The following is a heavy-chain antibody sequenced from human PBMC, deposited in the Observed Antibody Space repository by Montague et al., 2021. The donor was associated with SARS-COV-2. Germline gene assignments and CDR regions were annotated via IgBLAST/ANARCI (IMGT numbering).Heavy chain of an antibody. D-gene: IGHD1-20*01. CDR3: AVDLNYFFDY. CDR1: GDSITNTRYF. V-gene: IGHV4-39*01. CDR2: IYHNGNT. J-gene: IGHJ4*02. Sequence: SETLSLTCNVSGDSITNTRYFWGWIRQPPGKALEWIGSIYHNGNTYYNPSLERRALLSIDTSKNQFSLRLSSVIASDTAVYYCAVDLNYFFDYWGQGFLVSVSP.